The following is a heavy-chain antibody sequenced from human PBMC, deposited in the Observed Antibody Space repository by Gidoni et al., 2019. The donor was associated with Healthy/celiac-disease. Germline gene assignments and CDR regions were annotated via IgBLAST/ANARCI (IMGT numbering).Heavy chain of an antibody. CDR3: ASMEYSSSSAGFSMWFDP. CDR1: YY. J-gene: IGHJ5*02. CDR2: INPNSGGT. Sequence: YYMHWVRQAPGQGLEWMGWINPNSGGTNYAQKFQGRGTMTRDTSISTAYMELSRLRSDDTAVYYCASMEYSSSSAGFSMWFDPWGQGTLVTVSS. V-gene: IGHV1-2*02. D-gene: IGHD6-6*01.